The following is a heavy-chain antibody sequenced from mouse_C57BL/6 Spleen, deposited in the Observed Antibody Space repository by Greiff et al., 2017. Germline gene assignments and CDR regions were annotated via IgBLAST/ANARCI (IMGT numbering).Heavy chain of an antibody. CDR3: TSPNWDVFDY. CDR1: GFNIKDYY. D-gene: IGHD4-1*01. V-gene: IGHV14-1*01. Sequence: VHVKQSGAELVRPGASVKLSCTASGFNIKDYYMHWVKQRPEQGLEWIGRLDPEDGDTEYAPKFQGKATMTADTSSNTAYLQLSSLTSEDTAVYYCTSPNWDVFDYWGQGTTLTVSS. CDR2: LDPEDGDT. J-gene: IGHJ2*01.